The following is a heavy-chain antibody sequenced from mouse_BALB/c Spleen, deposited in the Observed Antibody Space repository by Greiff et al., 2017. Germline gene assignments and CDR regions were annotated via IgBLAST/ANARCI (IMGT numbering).Heavy chain of an antibody. CDR2: ISYDGSN. Sequence: EVQVVESGPGLVKPSQSLSLTCSVTGYSITSGYYWNWIRQFPGNKLEWMGYISYDGSNNYNPSLKNRISITRDTSKNQFFLKLNSVTTEDTATYYCARDQYGNYAMDYWGQGTSVTVSS. CDR1: GYSITSGYY. D-gene: IGHD2-1*01. CDR3: ARDQYGNYAMDY. J-gene: IGHJ4*01. V-gene: IGHV3-6*02.